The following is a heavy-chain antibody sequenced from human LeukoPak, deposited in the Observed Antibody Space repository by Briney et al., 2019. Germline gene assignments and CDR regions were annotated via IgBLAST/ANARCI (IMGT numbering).Heavy chain of an antibody. CDR1: GGSISSYY. V-gene: IGHV4-59*08. Sequence: SETLSLTCTVSGGSISSYYWSWIRHPPGKGLEWLGYIYYSGSTNYNPSLKSRVTISVDTSKNQFSLKLPSVSATDTAVYYCARRTYKSLRGTECGYWDFDLWGRGTRVTVSS. CDR3: ARRTYKSLRGTECGYWDFDL. CDR2: IYYSGST. J-gene: IGHJ2*01. D-gene: IGHD3-16*01.